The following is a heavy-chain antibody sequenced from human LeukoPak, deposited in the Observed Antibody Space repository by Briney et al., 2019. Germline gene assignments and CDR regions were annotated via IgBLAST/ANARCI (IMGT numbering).Heavy chain of an antibody. D-gene: IGHD3-22*01. CDR1: GFTFSSYW. CDR2: INQDGSEK. V-gene: IGHV3-7*04. J-gene: IGHJ4*02. CDR3: ARVDSSTYYGLYYFDY. Sequence: GGSLRLSCAASGFTFSSYWMTWVRQAPGKGLEWVANINQDGSEKYYVDPVKGRFTISRDNAKDSLYLQMNSLRAEDTAVYYCARVDSSTYYGLYYFDYWGQGTLVTVS.